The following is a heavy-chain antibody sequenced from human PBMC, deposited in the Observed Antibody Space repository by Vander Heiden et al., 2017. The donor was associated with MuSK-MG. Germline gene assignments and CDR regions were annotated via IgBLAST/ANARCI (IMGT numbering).Heavy chain of an antibody. CDR2: VSGSGGST. J-gene: IGHJ4*02. CDR3: AKDKEQQLVPYYFDF. D-gene: IGHD6-13*01. CDR1: GFTFSSYA. Sequence: EVQLLDSGGGLVQPGGSLRRSCAASGFTFSSYAMSWVRQAPGKGLGWVSGVSGSGGSTYYADSVKGRVTISRDNSKNTLYLQINSLRADDTAVYYCAKDKEQQLVPYYFDFWGQGTLVTVSS. V-gene: IGHV3-23*01.